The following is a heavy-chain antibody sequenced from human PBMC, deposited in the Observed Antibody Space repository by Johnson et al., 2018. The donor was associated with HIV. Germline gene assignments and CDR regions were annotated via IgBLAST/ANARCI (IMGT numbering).Heavy chain of an antibody. J-gene: IGHJ3*02. V-gene: IGHV3-11*04. CDR3: AKGPITDDAFDI. CDR1: GFIFSDYY. D-gene: IGHD5-12*01. Sequence: QVQLVESGGGLVKPGGSLRLSCAASGFIFSDYYMSWIRQAPGKGLEWVSYISSSGSTIYYADSVKGRFTISRDNAKNSLYLQMGNLRADDMAVYYCAKGPITDDAFDIWGQGTMLTVSS. CDR2: ISSSGSTI.